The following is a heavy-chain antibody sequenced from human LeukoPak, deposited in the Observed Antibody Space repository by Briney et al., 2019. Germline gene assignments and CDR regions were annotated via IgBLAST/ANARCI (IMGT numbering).Heavy chain of an antibody. V-gene: IGHV1-8*01. CDR1: GYTFTSYD. CDR3: ARDPYSGSYGDYYYYYMDV. D-gene: IGHD1-26*01. J-gene: IGHJ6*03. Sequence: GASVKVSCKASGYTFTSYDINWVRQAPGQGLEWMGWMNPNSANTGYAQKFQGRVTMTRNTSISTAYMELSSLRSEDTAVYYCARDPYSGSYGDYYYYYMDVWGKGTTVTISS. CDR2: MNPNSANT.